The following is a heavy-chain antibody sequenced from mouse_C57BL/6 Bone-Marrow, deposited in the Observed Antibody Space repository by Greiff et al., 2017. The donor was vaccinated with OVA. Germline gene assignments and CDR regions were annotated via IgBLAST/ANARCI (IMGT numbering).Heavy chain of an antibody. Sequence: QVQLQQSGAELVRPGTSVKVSCKASGYAFTNYLIEWVKQRPGQGLEWIGVINPGGGGTNYNEKFKGKATLTADKSSSTAYMQLSSLTSEDSAVYFCAGVRGYYDYDGFAYGGQGTLVTVSA. J-gene: IGHJ3*01. CDR2: INPGGGGT. D-gene: IGHD2-4*01. CDR3: AGVRGYYDYDGFAY. CDR1: GYAFTNYL. V-gene: IGHV1-54*01.